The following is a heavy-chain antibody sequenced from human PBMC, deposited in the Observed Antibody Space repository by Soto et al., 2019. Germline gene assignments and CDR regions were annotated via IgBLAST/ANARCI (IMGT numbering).Heavy chain of an antibody. J-gene: IGHJ4*02. Sequence: VQLVESGGGLIQAGGSRRLSCRVSGFSVSTNYMAWVRQVPGKGLEWASVISSSGQTYYPDSVQGRFTISRDNSKNTVYIQRSSLRVEDTGGYSCARIYGSGFVAFWGKGSLITVSS. CDR3: ARIYGSGFVAF. CDR2: ISSSGQT. V-gene: IGHV3-53*01. D-gene: IGHD3-10*01. CDR1: GFSVSTNY.